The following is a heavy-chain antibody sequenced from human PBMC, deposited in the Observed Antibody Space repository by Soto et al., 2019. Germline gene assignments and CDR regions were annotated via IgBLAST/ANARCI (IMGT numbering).Heavy chain of an antibody. CDR2: FDPEDGET. V-gene: IGHV1-24*01. D-gene: IGHD3-10*01. CDR1: GYTLTELS. CDR3: AGMVRGVISYYYGMHV. Sequence: ASVKVSCKVSGYTLTELSMHWVRQAPGKGLEWMGGFDPEDGETIYAQKFQGRVTMTEDTSTDTAYMELSSLRSEDTAVYYCAGMVRGVISYYYGMHVWGQGTTVTAP. J-gene: IGHJ6*02.